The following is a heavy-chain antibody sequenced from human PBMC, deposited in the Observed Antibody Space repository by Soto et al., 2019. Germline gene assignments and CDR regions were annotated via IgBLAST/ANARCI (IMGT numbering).Heavy chain of an antibody. J-gene: IGHJ2*01. V-gene: IGHV1-69*06. CDR3: ARGWAAAVHWYFDL. Sequence: GASVKVSCKASGGTFSSYAISWVRQAPGQGLEWMGGIIPIFGTANYAQKFQGRVTITADKSTSTAYMELSSLRSEDTAVYYCARGWAAAVHWYFDLWGRGTLVTVS. D-gene: IGHD6-13*01. CDR2: IIPIFGTA. CDR1: GGTFSSYA.